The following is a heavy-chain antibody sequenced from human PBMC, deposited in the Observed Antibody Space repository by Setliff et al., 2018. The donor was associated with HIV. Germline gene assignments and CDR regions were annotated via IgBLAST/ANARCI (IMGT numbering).Heavy chain of an antibody. V-gene: IGHV4-59*01. CDR1: GGSISGYY. CDR3: ARSPPTTFWSGYTYYYYMDV. J-gene: IGHJ6*03. CDR2: IYYSGST. Sequence: PSQTLSLTCTVSGGSISGYYWSWIRQPPGKGLEWIGYIYYSGSTNYNPSLKSRVTIPVDTSKNQFSLKLNSVTAADTAVYYCARSPPTTFWSGYTYYYYMDVWGKGTAVTVSS. D-gene: IGHD3-3*01.